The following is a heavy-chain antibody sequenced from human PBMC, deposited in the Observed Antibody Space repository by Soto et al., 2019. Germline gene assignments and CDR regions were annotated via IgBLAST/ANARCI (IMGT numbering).Heavy chain of an antibody. CDR2: INAGNGNT. CDR1: GYTFTSYA. V-gene: IGHV1-3*01. CDR3: ARAWGYSSSVSVGWSGGFFMDV. Sequence: ASVKVSCKASGYTFTSYAMHWVRQAPGQRLEWMGWINAGNGNTKYSQKFQGRVTITRDTSASTAYMELSSLRSEDTAVDYCARAWGYSSSVSVGWSGGFFMDVWGKGTTVTVSS. D-gene: IGHD6-6*01. J-gene: IGHJ6*03.